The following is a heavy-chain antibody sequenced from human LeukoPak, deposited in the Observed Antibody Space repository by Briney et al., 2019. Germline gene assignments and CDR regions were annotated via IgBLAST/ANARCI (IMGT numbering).Heavy chain of an antibody. CDR1: GFTVSSNY. CDR2: IYSGGST. CDR3: ARGNWNDDERLAY. D-gene: IGHD1-1*01. Sequence: PGGSLRLSCAASGFTVSSNYMSWVRQAPGKGLEWVSVIYSGGSTYYADSVKGRFTISRGNSKNTLYLQMNSLRAEDTAVYYCARGNWNDDERLAYWGQGTLVTVSS. V-gene: IGHV3-53*01. J-gene: IGHJ4*02.